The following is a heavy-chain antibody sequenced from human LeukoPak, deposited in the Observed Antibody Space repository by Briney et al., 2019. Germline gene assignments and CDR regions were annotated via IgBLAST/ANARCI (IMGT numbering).Heavy chain of an antibody. Sequence: SETLSLTCAVYGGSFSGYYWSWIRQPPGKGLEWIGEINHSGSTNYNPSLKSRVAISVDTSKNQFSLKLSSVTAADTAVYYCARSTVTYYYYYMDVWGKGTTVTVSS. CDR3: ARSTVTYYYYYMDV. CDR2: INHSGST. V-gene: IGHV4-34*01. J-gene: IGHJ6*03. D-gene: IGHD4-11*01. CDR1: GGSFSGYY.